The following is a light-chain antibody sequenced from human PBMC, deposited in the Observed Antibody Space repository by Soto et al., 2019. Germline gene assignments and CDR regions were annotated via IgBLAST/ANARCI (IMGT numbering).Light chain of an antibody. J-gene: IGLJ1*01. CDR3: SSWEASLNVYV. CDR1: SSNIGSKT. CDR2: NSY. V-gene: IGLV1-44*01. Sequence: QSVLTQPPSASGTPGQRVTISCSGSSSNIGSKTVNWYRQLPGTVPKLLIYNSYQRPSGVPDRFSASKSGTSASLAISGLQSEDEADYYCSSWEASLNVYVFGTGTKVT.